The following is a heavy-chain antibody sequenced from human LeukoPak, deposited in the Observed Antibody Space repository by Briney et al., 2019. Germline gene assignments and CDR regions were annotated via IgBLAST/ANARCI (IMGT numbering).Heavy chain of an antibody. Sequence: SETLSLTCTVSGGSISSSSYYWGWIRQPPGKGLEWIGEINHSGSTNYNPSLKSRVTISVDTSKNQFSLKLSSVTAADTAVYYCARARNFWSGYYTRSPTSYYFDYWGQGTLVTVSS. V-gene: IGHV4-39*07. D-gene: IGHD3-3*01. CDR3: ARARNFWSGYYTRSPTSYYFDY. CDR1: GGSISSSSYY. J-gene: IGHJ4*02. CDR2: INHSGST.